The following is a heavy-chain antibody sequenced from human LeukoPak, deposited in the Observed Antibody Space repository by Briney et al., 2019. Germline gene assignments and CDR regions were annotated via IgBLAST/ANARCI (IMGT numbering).Heavy chain of an antibody. CDR2: IYHSGST. J-gene: IGHJ5*02. D-gene: IGHD6-13*01. V-gene: IGHV4-4*02. CDR1: GGSISSSNW. CDR3: ARSRIAAAGSPFDP. Sequence: SETLSLTCAVSGGSISSSNWWSWVRQPPGKGLEWIGEIYHSGSTYYNPSLKSRVTISVDRSKNQFSLKLSSVTAADTAVYYCARSRIAAAGSPFDPWGQGTLVTVSS.